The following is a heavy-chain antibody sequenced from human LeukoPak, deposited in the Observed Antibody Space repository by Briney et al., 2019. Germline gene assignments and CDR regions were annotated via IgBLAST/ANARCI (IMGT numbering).Heavy chain of an antibody. CDR3: ARGDSSDY. V-gene: IGHV3-30*02. D-gene: IGHD6-13*01. CDR1: GFTFSSYG. J-gene: IGHJ4*02. CDR2: IRYDGSNK. Sequence: PGGSLRLSCAASGFTFSSYGMHWVRQAPGKGLEWVAFIRYDGSNKYYADSVKGRFTISRDNAKNSLYLQMNSLRAEDTAVYYCARGDSSDYWGQGTLVTVSS.